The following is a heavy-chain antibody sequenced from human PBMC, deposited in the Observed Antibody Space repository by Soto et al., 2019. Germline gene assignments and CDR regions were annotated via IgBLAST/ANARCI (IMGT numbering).Heavy chain of an antibody. Sequence: SETLPLTCIVFGVSVSSRSFHCNWIRKSPGKGLEWIGYAHYGGSVNYDPSLKSRLTISVDTSKNQFFLKLTSVTAADTAVYYCARSYSSGHRSDLEYWGPGTLVPVSS. CDR1: GVSVSSRSFH. J-gene: IGHJ4*02. D-gene: IGHD3-22*01. CDR2: AHYGGSV. V-gene: IGHV4-61*01. CDR3: ARSYSSGHRSDLEY.